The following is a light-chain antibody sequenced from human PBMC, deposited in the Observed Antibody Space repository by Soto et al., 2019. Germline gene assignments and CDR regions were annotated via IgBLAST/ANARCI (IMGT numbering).Light chain of an antibody. CDR3: QQHGSSAR. J-gene: IGKJ1*01. V-gene: IGKV1-39*01. Sequence: IQITQSPPSLSGSVGDRVTMRXRASQSIRRYLNWYQQKKGKDIKLXIXGASNRSTGLPDRFSGSGSGTDFNLTISRLEPGDVAVYYCQQHGSSARFGQGTKV. CDR1: QSIRRY. CDR2: GAS.